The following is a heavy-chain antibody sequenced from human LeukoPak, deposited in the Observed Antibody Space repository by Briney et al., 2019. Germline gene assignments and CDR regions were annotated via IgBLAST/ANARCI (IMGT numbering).Heavy chain of an antibody. J-gene: IGHJ4*02. D-gene: IGHD1-26*01. Sequence: GGSLRLSCAASGFTFSSFSMNWVRQAPGKGLEWVSTITGSGGGTYYADSVEGRLSISRDNSKNTLYLQMNSLRAEDTAVYYCAVGGRWELLPKKYWGQGTLVTVSS. CDR2: ITGSGGGT. V-gene: IGHV3-23*01. CDR1: GFTFSSFS. CDR3: AVGGRWELLPKKY.